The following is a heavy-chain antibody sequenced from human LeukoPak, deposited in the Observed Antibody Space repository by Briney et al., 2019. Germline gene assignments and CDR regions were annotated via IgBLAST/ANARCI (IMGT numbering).Heavy chain of an antibody. V-gene: IGHV1-69*13. D-gene: IGHD3-16*01. CDR2: IIPIFGTA. Sequence: SVKVSCKASGGTFSSYAISWVRRAPGQGLEWMGGIIPIFGTANYAQKFQGRVTITADESTSTAYMELSSLRSDDTAMYYCARVRLVWGMESFDLWGQGTMVTVSS. CDR1: GGTFSSYA. J-gene: IGHJ3*01. CDR3: ARVRLVWGMESFDL.